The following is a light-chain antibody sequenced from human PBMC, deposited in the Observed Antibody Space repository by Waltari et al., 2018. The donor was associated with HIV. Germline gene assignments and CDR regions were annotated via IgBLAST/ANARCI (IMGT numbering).Light chain of an antibody. CDR2: KDT. V-gene: IGLV3-25*03. Sequence: SYELTQPPSVSVAPGQTAPITCSGDSLSGQSAYWYQQRPGQAPVAIIYKDTERPSGIPERFSGSSSGKTVTLIISEAQTEDEADYYCQSADSSGGFRVFGGGTRLSVL. CDR3: QSADSSGGFRV. J-gene: IGLJ3*02. CDR1: SLSGQS.